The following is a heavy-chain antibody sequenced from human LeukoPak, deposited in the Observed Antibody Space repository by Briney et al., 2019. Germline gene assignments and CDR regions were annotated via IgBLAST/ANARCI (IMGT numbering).Heavy chain of an antibody. J-gene: IGHJ5*02. CDR3: ARGIAAAGTINNWFDP. V-gene: IGHV1-2*02. Sequence: GASVKVSCKASGYTFTGYYMHWVRQTPGQGLEWMGWINPNSGGTNYAQKFQGRVTMTRDTSVSTAYMELSRLRSDDTAVYYCARGIAAAGTINNWFDPWGQGTLVTVSS. CDR2: INPNSGGT. D-gene: IGHD6-13*01. CDR1: GYTFTGYY.